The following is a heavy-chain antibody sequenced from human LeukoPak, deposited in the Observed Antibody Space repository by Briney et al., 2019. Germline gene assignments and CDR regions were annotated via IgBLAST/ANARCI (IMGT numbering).Heavy chain of an antibody. D-gene: IGHD3-9*01. J-gene: IGHJ4*02. CDR1: GGTFSSYA. V-gene: IGHV1-18*01. CDR2: ISAYNGNT. CDR3: ARSYYDILTGYYRLEDYFDY. Sequence: ASVKVSCKASGGTFSSYAISWVRQAPGQGLEWMGWISAYNGNTNYAQKLQGRVTMTTDTSTSTAYMELRSLRSDDTAVYYCARSYYDILTGYYRLEDYFDYWGQGTLVTVSS.